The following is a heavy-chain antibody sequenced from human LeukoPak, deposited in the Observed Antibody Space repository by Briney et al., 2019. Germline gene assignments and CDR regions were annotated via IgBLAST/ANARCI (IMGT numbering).Heavy chain of an antibody. CDR2: IIPIFGTA. V-gene: IGHV1-69*13. CDR1: GGTFSSYA. D-gene: IGHD3-10*01. J-gene: IGHJ6*04. Sequence: SVKVSCKASGGTFSSYAISWVRQAPGQGLEWMGGIIPIFGTANCAQKFQGRVTITADESTSTAYMELSSLRSEDTAVYYCARGSGSPYGMDVWGKGTTVTVSS. CDR3: ARGSGSPYGMDV.